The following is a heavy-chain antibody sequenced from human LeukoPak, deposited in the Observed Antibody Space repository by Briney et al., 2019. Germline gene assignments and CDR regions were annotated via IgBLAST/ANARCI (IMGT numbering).Heavy chain of an antibody. J-gene: IGHJ4*02. CDR2: IRYDGSNK. Sequence: GSLRLSCAASGFTFSSYGMHWVRQAPGKGLEWVAFIRYDGSNKYYADSVKGRFTISRDNSKNTLYLQMNSLRAEDTAVYYCAKEYDYINPTGYYWGQGTLVTVSS. D-gene: IGHD4-11*01. CDR1: GFTFSSYG. CDR3: AKEYDYINPTGYY. V-gene: IGHV3-30*02.